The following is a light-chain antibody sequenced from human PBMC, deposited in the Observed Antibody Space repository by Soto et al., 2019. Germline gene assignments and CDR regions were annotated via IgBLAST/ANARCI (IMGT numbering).Light chain of an antibody. Sequence: QSVLTQPPPVSGAPGQRVTISCTGSSSNIGAGYDVHWYQQLPGTAPKPLIYGNSNRPSGVPDRFSGSKSGTSATLVITGLQAEDEADYCCQSYDNSLSGYVFGTGTKVTVL. J-gene: IGLJ1*01. CDR1: SSNIGAGYD. V-gene: IGLV1-40*01. CDR2: GNS. CDR3: QSYDNSLSGYV.